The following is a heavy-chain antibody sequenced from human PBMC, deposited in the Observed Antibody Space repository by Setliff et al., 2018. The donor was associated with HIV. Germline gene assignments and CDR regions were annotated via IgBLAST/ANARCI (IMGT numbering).Heavy chain of an antibody. V-gene: IGHV4-39*07. D-gene: IGHD3-9*01. CDR3: ARYFDWFSYGMDV. Sequence: SETLSLTCTVSGGSISSSSYYWGWIRQPPGRGLEWIGSIYYSGSTYYNPSLKSRVTISVDTSKNQFSLKLSSVTAADTAVYYCARYFDWFSYGMDVWGQGTTVTVSS. CDR2: IYYSGST. CDR1: GGSISSSSYY. J-gene: IGHJ6*02.